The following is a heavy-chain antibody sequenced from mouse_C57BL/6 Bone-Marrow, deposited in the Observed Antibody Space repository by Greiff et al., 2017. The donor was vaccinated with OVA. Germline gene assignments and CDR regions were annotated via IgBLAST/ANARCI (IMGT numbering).Heavy chain of an antibody. Sequence: QVQLQQPGAELVQPGASVKLSCKSSGSPFTSYFLPWVTQRPGHGLEWIGMIHPNSGSTNYNEKFKSKATLTVDKSSSTAYMQLSSLTSEDSAVYYCAREDGNYGGLYFDVWGTGTTVTVSS. CDR2: IHPNSGST. CDR1: GSPFTSYF. D-gene: IGHD2-1*01. V-gene: IGHV1-64*01. J-gene: IGHJ1*03. CDR3: AREDGNYGGLYFDV.